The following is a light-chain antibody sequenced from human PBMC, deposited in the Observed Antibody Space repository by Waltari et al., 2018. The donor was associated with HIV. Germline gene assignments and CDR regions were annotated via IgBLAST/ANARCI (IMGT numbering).Light chain of an antibody. CDR2: EVS. Sequence: QSALTQPASVSGSPGQSIPISCTGTSSDVGGYNYVPWYQQHPGKAPKLMIYEVSNRPSGVSNRFSGSKSGNTASLTISGLQAEDEADYYCSSYTSSSTPVFGGGTKLTVL. CDR1: SSDVGGYNY. CDR3: SSYTSSSTPV. V-gene: IGLV2-14*01. J-gene: IGLJ2*01.